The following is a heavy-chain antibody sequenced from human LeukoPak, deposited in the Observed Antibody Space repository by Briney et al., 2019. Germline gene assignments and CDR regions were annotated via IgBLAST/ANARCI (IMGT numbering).Heavy chain of an antibody. CDR3: AREVNWRFDY. D-gene: IGHD1-1*01. J-gene: IGHJ4*02. CDR1: GFTFSSYT. CDR2: ISSNGGST. Sequence: GGSLRLSCAASGFTFSSYTMYWVRQAPGKGLEYVSAISSNGGSTYYANSVKGRFTISRDNSKNTLYLQMGSLGGEDMAVYYCAREVNWRFDYWGQGTLATVSS. V-gene: IGHV3-64*01.